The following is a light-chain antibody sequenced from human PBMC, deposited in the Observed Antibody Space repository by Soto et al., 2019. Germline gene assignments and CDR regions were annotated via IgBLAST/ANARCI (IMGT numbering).Light chain of an antibody. V-gene: IGKV3-15*01. CDR1: QSVSNN. CDR3: QQYNDWWT. J-gene: IGKJ1*01. CDR2: GAS. Sequence: EIVMTQSPATLSVSPGESATLSCRASQSVSNNLTWYQQKPGQPPRLLIYGASTRATGVPGRFSGSGSGTEFTLTISSLQSEDFAVYYSQQYNDWWTFGQGTKVEIK.